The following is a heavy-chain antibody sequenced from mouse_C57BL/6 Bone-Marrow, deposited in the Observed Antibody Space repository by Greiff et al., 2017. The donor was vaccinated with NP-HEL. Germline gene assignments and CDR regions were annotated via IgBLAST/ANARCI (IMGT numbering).Heavy chain of an antibody. CDR3: ARDHLYYYGSSPWYFDV. Sequence: EVMLVESEGGLVQPGSSMKLSCTASGFTFSDYYMAWVRQVPEKGLEWVANINYDGSSTYYLDSLKSRFIISRDNAKNILYLQTSSLKSEDTATYYCARDHLYYYGSSPWYFDVWGTGTTVTVSS. J-gene: IGHJ1*03. CDR2: INYDGSST. D-gene: IGHD1-1*01. CDR1: GFTFSDYY. V-gene: IGHV5-16*01.